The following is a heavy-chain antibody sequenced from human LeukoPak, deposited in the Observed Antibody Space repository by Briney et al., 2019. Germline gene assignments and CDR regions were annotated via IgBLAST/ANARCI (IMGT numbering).Heavy chain of an antibody. J-gene: IGHJ4*02. Sequence: SVKVSCKASGYTFTSYAMHWVRQAPGQRLEWMGWINAGNGNTKYSQKFQGRVTITRDTSASTAYMELSSLRSEDTAVYYCAREDLSSSPTLDWGQGTLVTVSS. CDR3: AREDLSSSPTLD. D-gene: IGHD6-13*01. CDR1: GYTFTSYA. V-gene: IGHV1-3*01. CDR2: INAGNGNT.